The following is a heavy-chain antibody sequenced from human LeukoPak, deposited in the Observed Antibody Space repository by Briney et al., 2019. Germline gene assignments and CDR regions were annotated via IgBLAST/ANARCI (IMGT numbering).Heavy chain of an antibody. CDR3: ARGVYSSSWAPFDY. CDR1: GGSFSGYY. Sequence: SETLSLTCAVYGGSFSGYYWSWIRQPPGKGLEWIGEINHSGSTNYNPPLKSRVTISVDTSKNQFSLKLSSVTAADTAVYYCARGVYSSSWAPFDYWGQGTLVTVSS. D-gene: IGHD6-13*01. CDR2: INHSGST. V-gene: IGHV4-34*01. J-gene: IGHJ4*02.